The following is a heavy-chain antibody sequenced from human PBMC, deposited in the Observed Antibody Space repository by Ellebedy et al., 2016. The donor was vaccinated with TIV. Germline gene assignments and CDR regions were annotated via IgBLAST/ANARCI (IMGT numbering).Heavy chain of an antibody. Sequence: SETLSLTCTVSGGSISSSSPYWGWIRQPPGKGLEWIGSIYYSGSTYYNSSLKSRLTISVDKSKSQFSLNLASVTTADTAIYYCARDSLRGDVAFDVWGQGIMVRVSS. V-gene: IGHV4-39*07. CDR3: ARDSLRGDVAFDV. CDR1: GGSISSSSPY. J-gene: IGHJ3*01. D-gene: IGHD3-16*01. CDR2: IYYSGST.